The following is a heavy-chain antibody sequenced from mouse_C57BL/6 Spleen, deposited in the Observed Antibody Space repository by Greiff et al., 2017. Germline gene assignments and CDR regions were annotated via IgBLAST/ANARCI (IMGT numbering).Heavy chain of an antibody. CDR1: GYTFTDYE. CDR2: IDPETGGT. J-gene: IGHJ1*03. D-gene: IGHD2-3*01. V-gene: IGHV1-15*01. CDR3: TSFYDSRV. Sequence: QVQLQQSGAELVRPGASVTLSCKASGYTFTDYEMHWVKQTPVHGLEWIGAIDPETGGTAYNQKFKGKAILTEYKSSSTAYMELRSLTSEDSAVYYCTSFYDSRVWGTGTTVTVSS.